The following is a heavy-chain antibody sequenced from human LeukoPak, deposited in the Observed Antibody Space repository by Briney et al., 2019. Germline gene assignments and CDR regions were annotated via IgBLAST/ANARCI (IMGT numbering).Heavy chain of an antibody. J-gene: IGHJ4*02. Sequence: SETLSLTCTGSGGSISSYYWSWIRQPPGKGLEWTGYIYYSGGTNYNPSLKSRVTISVDTSKNQFSLKLSSVTAADTAVYSCARGSSPYYGIWSGYFDYWGQGTLVTVSS. V-gene: IGHV4-59*12. CDR1: GGSISSYY. CDR3: ARGSSPYYGIWSGYFDY. CDR2: IYYSGGT. D-gene: IGHD3-3*01.